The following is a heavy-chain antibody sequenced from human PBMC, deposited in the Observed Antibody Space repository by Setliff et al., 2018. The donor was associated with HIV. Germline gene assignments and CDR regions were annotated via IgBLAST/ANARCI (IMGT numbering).Heavy chain of an antibody. CDR1: GYTFSTNA. D-gene: IGHD6-19*01. V-gene: IGHV1-3*01. Sequence: ASVKVSCKAFGYTFSTNAIHWVRQAPGQRLEWMGYINAGDDNTRYSEKLQGRVTITRDTSANTAYKELSSLRSEDTAVYYCARGSCSGCYLSDYWGLGTLVTVSS. CDR3: ARGSCSGCYLSDY. J-gene: IGHJ4*02. CDR2: INAGDDNT.